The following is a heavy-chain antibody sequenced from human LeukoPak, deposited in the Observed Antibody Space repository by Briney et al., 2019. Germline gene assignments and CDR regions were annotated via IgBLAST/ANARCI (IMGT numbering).Heavy chain of an antibody. Sequence: SETPSLTCTVSGGSISSYYWSWIRQPAGKGLEWIGRIYTSGSTNYNPSLKSRVTMSVDTSKNQFSLKLSSVTAADTAVYYCARESGLAATGGVDYWGQGTLVTVSS. D-gene: IGHD2-15*01. CDR1: GGSISSYY. CDR2: IYTSGST. CDR3: ARESGLAATGGVDY. V-gene: IGHV4-4*07. J-gene: IGHJ4*02.